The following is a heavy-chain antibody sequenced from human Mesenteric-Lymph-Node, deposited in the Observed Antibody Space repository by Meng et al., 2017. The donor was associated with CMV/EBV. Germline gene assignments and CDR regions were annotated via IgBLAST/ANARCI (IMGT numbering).Heavy chain of an antibody. CDR3: ASSSYYYDCPDY. V-gene: IGHV1-46*02. CDR1: GYTFNTYS. CDR2: LSPSGGAT. Sequence: ASVKVSCKASGYTFNTYSIHWVRQAPGQGLEWVGILSPSGGATNYAQKFHGRVTMTADTSTSTVYMQLSSLRSDDTGVYYCASSSYYYDCPDYWGQGTLVTV. D-gene: IGHD3-22*01. J-gene: IGHJ4*02.